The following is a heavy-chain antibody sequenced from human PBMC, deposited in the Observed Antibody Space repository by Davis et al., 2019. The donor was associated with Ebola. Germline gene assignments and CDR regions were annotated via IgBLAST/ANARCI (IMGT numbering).Heavy chain of an antibody. V-gene: IGHV3-7*01. J-gene: IGHJ5*02. CDR2: IKQDGSEK. Sequence: GESLKISCAASGFSLSDYWMAWVRQAPGKGLEWVANIKQDGSEKYYVDSVKGRFTISRDNAKNSLYLQMNSLRAEDTAVYYCARGPSITIFGSWFDPWGQGTLVTVSS. CDR1: GFSLSDYW. CDR3: ARGPSITIFGSWFDP. D-gene: IGHD3-3*01.